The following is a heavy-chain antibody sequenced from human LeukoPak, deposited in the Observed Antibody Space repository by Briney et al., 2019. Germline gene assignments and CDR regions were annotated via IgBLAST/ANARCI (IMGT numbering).Heavy chain of an antibody. CDR3: ARFSGSYWAFDY. CDR1: GFTFSSYS. CDR2: ISSSSSYI. V-gene: IGHV3-21*01. D-gene: IGHD1-26*01. Sequence: GGSLRLSCAASGFTFSSYSMNWVRQAPGKGLEWVSSISSSSSYIYYADSVKGRFTISRDNAKNSLYLQMNSLRAEDTAVYYCARFSGSYWAFDYWGQGTLVTVSS. J-gene: IGHJ4*02.